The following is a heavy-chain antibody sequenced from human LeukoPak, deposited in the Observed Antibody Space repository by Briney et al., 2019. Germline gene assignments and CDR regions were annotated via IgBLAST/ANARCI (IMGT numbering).Heavy chain of an antibody. CDR2: INHSGST. D-gene: IGHD3-10*01. CDR3: ARTSYHYNSGDYGWYFDY. V-gene: IGHV4-34*01. Sequence: PSETLSLTCAVYGGSFSGYYWSWIRQPPGKGLEWIGEINHSGSTNYNSSLKSRVTISVDTSKNQFSLRLTSVTAADTAVYYCARTSYHYNSGDYGWYFDYWGQGTLVTVSA. J-gene: IGHJ4*02. CDR1: GGSFSGYY.